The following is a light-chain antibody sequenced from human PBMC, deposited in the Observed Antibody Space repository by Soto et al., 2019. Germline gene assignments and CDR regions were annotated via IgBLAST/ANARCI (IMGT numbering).Light chain of an antibody. CDR3: QQYNDNWT. J-gene: IGKJ1*01. V-gene: IGKV1-5*03. Sequence: DIQMTQFPSTLSASLGDRDTNTCRASQSISSWLAWYQQKPGQAPKLLIYKASTLQSGVPSRFSGSGSGTEFTLAISSLQPDDSATYYCQQYNDNWTFGQGTKV. CDR1: QSISSW. CDR2: KAS.